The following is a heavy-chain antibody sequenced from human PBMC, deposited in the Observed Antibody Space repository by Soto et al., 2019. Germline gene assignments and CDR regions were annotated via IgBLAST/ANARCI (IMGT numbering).Heavy chain of an antibody. CDR2: IYSGGST. V-gene: IGHV3-53*01. J-gene: IGHJ6*02. CDR1: GLSVRSSD. Sequence: GGSLRLSCAASGLSVRSSDMSWVRQAPGKGLEGGSVIYSGGSTHDADSVKGRFTLSRDNSTNTVHLQMNSLRVDDTAVYFCFNSSRNEYHFAMDAWGQGTTVTVSS. D-gene: IGHD6-6*01. CDR3: FNSSRNEYHFAMDA.